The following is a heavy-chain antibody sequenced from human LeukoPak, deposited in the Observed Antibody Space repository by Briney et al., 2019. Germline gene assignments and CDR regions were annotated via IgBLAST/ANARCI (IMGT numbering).Heavy chain of an antibody. Sequence: GGPLSPSGVAFGSTFISNPRTWFAKPPGRGLEGSSAIGGSGGSTYYADSVKGRFTISRDNSKNTLYLQMSSLRADDTAVYYCAKDRNIVATNLDWVYFDYWGQGTLVTVSS. V-gene: IGHV3-23*01. CDR2: IGGSGGST. CDR1: GSTFISNP. J-gene: IGHJ4*02. D-gene: IGHD5-12*01. CDR3: AKDRNIVATNLDWVYFDY.